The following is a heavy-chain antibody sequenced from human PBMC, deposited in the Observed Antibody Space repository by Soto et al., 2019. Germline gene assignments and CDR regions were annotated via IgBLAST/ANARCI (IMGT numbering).Heavy chain of an antibody. CDR2: MSYDGGSS. Sequence: QVQLVESGGGVVQPGRSLRLSCATSGFSFSNYAMHWVRQSPGKGLDWVAVMSYDGGSSYYAESVKGRFTISRDNSKNTVFLKMNSLRSEDTAVYYCAKEAYSTGWYARAVDYWGQGTLVTVSS. J-gene: IGHJ4*02. CDR1: GFSFSNYA. D-gene: IGHD6-19*01. V-gene: IGHV3-30*18. CDR3: AKEAYSTGWYARAVDY.